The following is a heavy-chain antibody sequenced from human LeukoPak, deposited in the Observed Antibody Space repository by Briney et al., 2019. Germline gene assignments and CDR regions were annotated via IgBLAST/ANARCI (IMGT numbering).Heavy chain of an antibody. Sequence: GGSLRLSCAASGFTFSGYAMSWVRQAPGKGLEWVSAISGSGGSTYYADSVKGRFTISRDNSKNTLYLQMNSLRAEDTAVYYCANGPYCSGGSFYPADYWGQGTLVTVSS. V-gene: IGHV3-23*01. CDR2: ISGSGGST. J-gene: IGHJ4*02. CDR1: GFTFSGYA. D-gene: IGHD2-15*01. CDR3: ANGPYCSGGSFYPADY.